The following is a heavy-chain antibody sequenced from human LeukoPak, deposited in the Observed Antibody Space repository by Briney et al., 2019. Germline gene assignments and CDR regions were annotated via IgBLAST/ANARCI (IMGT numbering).Heavy chain of an antibody. V-gene: IGHV1-69*05. CDR3: ADYDFWSGYYLT. CDR1: VGTFSSYA. Sequence: SVKVSCKASVGTFSSYAISWVRQAPGQGLEWMGGIIPIFCTANYAQKFRGRITIPTDESTSTAYMELRTLRSEDTAVYYCADYDFWSGYYLTWGQGTLVTVSS. CDR2: IIPIFCTA. J-gene: IGHJ5*02. D-gene: IGHD3-3*01.